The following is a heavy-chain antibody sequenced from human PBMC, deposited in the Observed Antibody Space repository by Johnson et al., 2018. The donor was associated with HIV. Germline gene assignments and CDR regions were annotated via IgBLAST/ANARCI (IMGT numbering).Heavy chain of an antibody. Sequence: VQLVESGGGVVRPGGSLRLSCGASGFTFDDYGMSWVRQVPGKGLVWVSRIKSDGSTTTYADSVKGRFTISRDNAKNTLYLQMNSLGAEDTAVYYCVRGDGVTGAFDIWGQGTMVTVSS. CDR2: IKSDGSTT. V-gene: IGHV3-74*02. CDR1: GFTFDDYG. J-gene: IGHJ3*02. CDR3: VRGDGVTGAFDI. D-gene: IGHD2-21*02.